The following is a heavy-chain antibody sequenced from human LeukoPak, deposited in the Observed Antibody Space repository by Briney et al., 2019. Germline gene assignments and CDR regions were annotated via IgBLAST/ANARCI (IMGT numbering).Heavy chain of an antibody. V-gene: IGHV3-48*01. CDR1: GFTFSSYS. Sequence: GGSLRLSCAASGFTFSSYSMNWVRQAPGKGLEWVSYISSSSSTIYYADSVKGRFTISRDNAKNSLYLQMNSLRAEDTAVYYCARCREGATNYYYYYYMDVWGKGTTVTVSS. D-gene: IGHD1-26*01. CDR2: ISSSSSTI. CDR3: ARCREGATNYYYYYYMDV. J-gene: IGHJ6*03.